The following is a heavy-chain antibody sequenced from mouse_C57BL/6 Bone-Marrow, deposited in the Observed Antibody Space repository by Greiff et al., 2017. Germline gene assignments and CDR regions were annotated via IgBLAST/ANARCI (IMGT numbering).Heavy chain of an antibody. J-gene: IGHJ2*01. Sequence: VQLQQPGAELVMPGASVKLSCKASGYTFTSYWMHWVKQRPGQGLEWIGEIDPSDSYTNYNQKFKGKSTLTVDKSSSTAYMQLSSLTSEDSAVYYCARGGFPYCFDYWGQGTTLTVSS. CDR1: GYTFTSYW. CDR3: ARGGFPYCFDY. CDR2: IDPSDSYT. V-gene: IGHV1-69*01.